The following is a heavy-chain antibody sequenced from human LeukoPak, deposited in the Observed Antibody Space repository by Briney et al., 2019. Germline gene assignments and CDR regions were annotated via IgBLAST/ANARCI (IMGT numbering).Heavy chain of an antibody. CDR3: ARFGSGWYYFDY. V-gene: IGHV4-59*12. D-gene: IGHD6-19*01. J-gene: IGHJ4*02. CDR1: GGSISSYY. Sequence: SETLSLTCTVSGGSISSYYWSWIRQPPGKGLEWIGYIYYSGSTNYNPSLKSRVTISVDTSKNQFSLKLSSVTAADTAVYYCARFGSGWYYFDYWGQGTLVTVSS. CDR2: IYYSGST.